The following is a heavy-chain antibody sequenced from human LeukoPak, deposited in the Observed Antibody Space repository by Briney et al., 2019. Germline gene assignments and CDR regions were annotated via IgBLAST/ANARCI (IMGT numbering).Heavy chain of an antibody. CDR2: IYTSGST. CDR1: GGSISSGSYY. D-gene: IGHD1-26*01. Sequence: PSETLSLTCTVSGGSISSGSYYWSWIRQPAGKGLEWIGRIYTSGSTNYNPSLKSRVTISVDTSKNQFSLKLSSVTAADTAVDYCARIRSGYFDYWGQGTLVTVSS. J-gene: IGHJ4*02. CDR3: ARIRSGYFDY. V-gene: IGHV4-61*02.